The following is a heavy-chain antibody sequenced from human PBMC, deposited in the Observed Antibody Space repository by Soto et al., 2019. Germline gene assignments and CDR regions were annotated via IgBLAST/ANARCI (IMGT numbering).Heavy chain of an antibody. CDR1: GFTFSSYA. D-gene: IGHD4-17*01. CDR2: IHGSGGST. J-gene: IGHJ4*02. CDR3: ARGKDRATVTTFDY. Sequence: DVQLLESGGGLVQRGGSLRLSCAASGFTFSSYAMNWVRQAPGKGLEWVSVIHGSGGSTYYADSVKGRFTISRDNSKNTVDLQMNSLRAEDTAVYYCARGKDRATVTTFDYWGQGTLVTVSS. V-gene: IGHV3-23*01.